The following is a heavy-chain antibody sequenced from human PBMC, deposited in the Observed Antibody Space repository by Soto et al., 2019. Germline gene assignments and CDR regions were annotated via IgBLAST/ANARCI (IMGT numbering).Heavy chain of an antibody. D-gene: IGHD1-26*01. CDR2: IYHSGST. CDR1: GYSISSGYY. V-gene: IGHV4-38-2*01. Sequence: SETLSLTCAVSGYSISSGYYWGWIRQPSGKGLEWIGSIYHSGSTYYNPSLKSRVTISVDTSKNQFSLKLSSVTAADTAVYYCARVGQRWEPSGAFDIWGQGTMVTVSS. J-gene: IGHJ3*02. CDR3: ARVGQRWEPSGAFDI.